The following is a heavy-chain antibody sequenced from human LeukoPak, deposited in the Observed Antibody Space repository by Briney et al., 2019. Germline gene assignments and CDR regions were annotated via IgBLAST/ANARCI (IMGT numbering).Heavy chain of an antibody. CDR1: GYTFTSYG. V-gene: IGHV1-18*01. J-gene: IGHJ6*02. CDR2: ISAYNGNT. Sequence: PGASVKVSCKASGYTFTSYGISWVRQAPGQGLEWMGWISAYNGNTNYAQKLQGRVTMTTDTSTSTAYMELRSRRSDDTAVYYCAKDLITIVRGVILYYYGMDGWGQRTTITVSS. D-gene: IGHD3-10*01. CDR3: AKDLITIVRGVILYYYGMDG.